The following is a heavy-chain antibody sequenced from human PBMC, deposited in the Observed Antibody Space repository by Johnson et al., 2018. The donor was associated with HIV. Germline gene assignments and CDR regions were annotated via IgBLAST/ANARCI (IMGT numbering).Heavy chain of an antibody. CDR2: IYSGGSK. V-gene: IGHV3-66*01. Sequence: VQLVESGGGLVQPGGSLRLSCAASGFTVSNNYMSWVRQAPGKGLEWVSVIYSGGSKYYADSVKGRFTISRDNSKNTLYLQMNSLRAEDTAVYYCARVRYNPNDDDAFDIWGQGAMVTVSS. J-gene: IGHJ3*02. CDR3: ARVRYNPNDDDAFDI. D-gene: IGHD1-20*01. CDR1: GFTVSNNY.